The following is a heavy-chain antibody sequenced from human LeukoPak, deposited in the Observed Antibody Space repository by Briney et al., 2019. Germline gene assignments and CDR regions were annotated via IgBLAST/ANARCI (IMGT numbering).Heavy chain of an antibody. D-gene: IGHD2-2*01. V-gene: IGHV3-23*01. Sequence: QPGGSLRLSCAASGFMFSNFAMSWVRQAPGKGLEWVSTIYYSGGNAYSADSVKGRFTISRDNAKNTLYLQMNSLRAEDTAVYYCAKDQGQAVVPRRFDNWGQGTLVTVSS. CDR3: AKDQGQAVVPRRFDN. J-gene: IGHJ4*02. CDR2: IYYSGGNA. CDR1: GFMFSNFA.